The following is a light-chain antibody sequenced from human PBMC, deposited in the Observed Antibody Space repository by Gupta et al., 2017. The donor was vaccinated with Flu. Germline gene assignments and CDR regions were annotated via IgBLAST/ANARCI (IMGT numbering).Light chain of an antibody. CDR1: QSVSSN. CDR3: QQDNNWPRT. CDR2: GTS. V-gene: IGKV3-15*01. J-gene: IGKJ2*02. Sequence: PDTLSLSPGERATLSCRASQSVSSNLAWYQQKPGQAPSLLIYGTSNRATGIPARFSGSGSGTDFTLTISSLQSEDFAVYYCQQDNNWPRTFGQGTKVEIK.